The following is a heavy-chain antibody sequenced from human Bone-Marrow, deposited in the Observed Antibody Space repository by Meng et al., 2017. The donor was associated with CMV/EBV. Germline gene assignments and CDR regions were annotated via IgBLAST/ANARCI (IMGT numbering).Heavy chain of an antibody. Sequence: GESLKISCAASGFTFSSYAMSCVRQAPGKGLEWVSAISGSGGSTYYADSVKGRFTISRDNSKNTLYLQMNSLRAEDTAVYYCAKVWGGYCSGITCYSPYYYYGMDVCGQGTTVTVSS. CDR3: AKVWGGYCSGITCYSPYYYYGMDV. CDR2: ISGSGGST. J-gene: IGHJ6*02. V-gene: IGHV3-23*01. D-gene: IGHD2-2*02. CDR1: GFTFSSYA.